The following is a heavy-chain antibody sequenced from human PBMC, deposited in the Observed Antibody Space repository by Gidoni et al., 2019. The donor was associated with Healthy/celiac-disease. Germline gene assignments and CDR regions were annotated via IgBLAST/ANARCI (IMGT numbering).Heavy chain of an antibody. CDR3: ARFFFDYDYVWGSQGNAQTGDY. CDR1: GYTFTSYG. D-gene: IGHD3-16*01. V-gene: IGHV1-18*01. Sequence: QVQLVQSGAEVKKPGASVKVSCKASGYTFTSYGLSWVRQAPGQGLEWMGWISAYNGNTNYAQKLQGRVTMTTDTSTSTAYMELRSLRSDDTAVYYCARFFFDYDYVWGSQGNAQTGDYWGQGTLVTVSS. CDR2: ISAYNGNT. J-gene: IGHJ4*02.